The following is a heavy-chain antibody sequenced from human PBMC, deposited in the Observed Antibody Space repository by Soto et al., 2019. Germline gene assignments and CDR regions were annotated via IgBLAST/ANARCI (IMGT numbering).Heavy chain of an antibody. CDR2: INPNSGDT. CDR3: VRGWAQSGSYSDAIDI. D-gene: IGHD1-26*01. J-gene: IGHJ3*02. Sequence: ASVKVSSKASGYTFTGYYMHWVRQAPGQVLELMGWINPNSGDTNYAEKFQGRVTMTRDTSVSTAYIALSSLRSDDTAVYYCVRGWAQSGSYSDAIDIWGQGTMVTVSS. V-gene: IGHV1-2*02. CDR1: GYTFTGYY.